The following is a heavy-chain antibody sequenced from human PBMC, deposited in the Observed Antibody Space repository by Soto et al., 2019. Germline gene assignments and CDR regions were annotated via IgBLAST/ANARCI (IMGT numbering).Heavy chain of an antibody. Sequence: EVQLLESAGGLEQPGGSLRLSCAASGFTFSNYAMSWVRQAPGKGLEWVSTFTRGGNTLYADSVRGRFTISRDNSKNTLSLQIDSLRAEDTAVYYCAREFAPGSPNYDYWGLGTLVTVSS. J-gene: IGHJ4*02. V-gene: IGHV3-23*01. D-gene: IGHD3-10*01. CDR2: FTRGGNT. CDR1: GFTFSNYA. CDR3: AREFAPGSPNYDY.